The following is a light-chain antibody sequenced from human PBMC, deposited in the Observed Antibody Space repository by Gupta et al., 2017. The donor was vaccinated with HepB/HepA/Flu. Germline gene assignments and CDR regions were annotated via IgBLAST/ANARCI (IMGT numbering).Light chain of an antibody. J-gene: IGKJ2*04. Sequence: EIVMTQSPATLSVSPGERATLSCRASQSVSNNLAWYQQKPGQTPRPLIYGASTRATGVPARVSGSGSGTEFXLTISSXQSEDFAVYYCQQYDNWPRGGSFGXGTKLEIK. CDR3: QQYDNWPRGGS. CDR1: QSVSNN. CDR2: GAS. V-gene: IGKV3-15*01.